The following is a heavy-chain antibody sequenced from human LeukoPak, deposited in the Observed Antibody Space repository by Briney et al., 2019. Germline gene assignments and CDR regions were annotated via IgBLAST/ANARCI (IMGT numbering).Heavy chain of an antibody. V-gene: IGHV3-7*01. CDR1: GFTFSSYW. D-gene: IGHD6-13*01. CDR3: AHLSIVAAVDY. Sequence: GGSLRLSCAASGFTFSSYWMSWVRQAPGKGLEWVANIKQDGSEKYYVDSVKGRFTISRDNAKNSLYLQMNSLRAEDTAVYYCAHLSIVAAVDYWGQGTLVTVSS. J-gene: IGHJ4*02. CDR2: IKQDGSEK.